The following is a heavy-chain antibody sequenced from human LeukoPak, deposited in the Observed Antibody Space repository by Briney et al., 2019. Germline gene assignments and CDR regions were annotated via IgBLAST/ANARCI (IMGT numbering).Heavy chain of an antibody. D-gene: IGHD6-19*01. V-gene: IGHV3-11*05. CDR1: GFTFSDYY. Sequence: GGSLRLSCAASGFTFSDYYMSWIRQAPGKGLDWVAYISGTRSHTNYADSVKGRFTISRDSAKNSLDLQMSSLRAEDTAIYYCAREGLAVADDAFDIWGQGTMVTVFS. CDR3: AREGLAVADDAFDI. CDR2: ISGTRSHT. J-gene: IGHJ3*02.